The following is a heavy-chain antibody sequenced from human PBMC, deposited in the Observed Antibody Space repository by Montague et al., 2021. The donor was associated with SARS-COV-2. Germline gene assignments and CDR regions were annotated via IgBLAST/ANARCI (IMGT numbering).Heavy chain of an antibody. CDR1: GGSFSSYC. CDR2: INHSGGT. CDR3: ARGLSGSLSGGCVPVALFDYCHYFDV. V-gene: IGHV4-34*01. Sequence: SETLSLTCAVYGGSFSSYCWTWIRRPPGKGLEWIGDINHSGGTNNNPSLKSRVSISVDTSKNQFSLKLTSVTAADTAAYYCARGLSGSLSGGCVPVALFDYCHYFDVWGKGTTVTVSS. J-gene: IGHJ6*03. D-gene: IGHD6-25*01.